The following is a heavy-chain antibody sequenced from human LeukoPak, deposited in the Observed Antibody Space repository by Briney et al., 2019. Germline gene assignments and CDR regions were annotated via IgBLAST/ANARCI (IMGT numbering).Heavy chain of an antibody. J-gene: IGHJ4*02. CDR2: ISYDGTNE. V-gene: IGHV3-30*01. CDR3: ARSRIAAVVPFYFDS. D-gene: IGHD6-13*01. Sequence: GRPWRPSGAAPGFPSSSYALTWSRQAPGKGLEWVAVISYDGTNEFYADSVQGRFTISRDNSKNTLNLQMNSLRPEDTAIYYCARSRIAAVVPFYFDSWGQGALVTVSS. CDR1: GFPSSSYA.